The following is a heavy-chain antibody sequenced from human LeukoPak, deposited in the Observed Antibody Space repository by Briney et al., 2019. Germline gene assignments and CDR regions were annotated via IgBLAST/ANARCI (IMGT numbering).Heavy chain of an antibody. V-gene: IGHV4-34*01. CDR3: ARRYDFWSGNIRNAYDY. CDR1: GGSFSGYY. CDR2: INHRGST. J-gene: IGHJ4*02. Sequence: PSETLSLTCAVYGGSFSGYYWSWIRQPPGKGLEWIGEINHRGSTNYNPSLKSRVTISVDTSKNQFSLKLSSVTAADTAVYYCARRYDFWSGNIRNAYDYWGQGTLVTASS. D-gene: IGHD3-3*01.